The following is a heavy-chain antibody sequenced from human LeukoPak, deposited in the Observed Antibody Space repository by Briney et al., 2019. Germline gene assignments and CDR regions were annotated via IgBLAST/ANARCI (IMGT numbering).Heavy chain of an antibody. CDR3: ARDLIVATIAGPSWFDP. Sequence: GGSLRLSCAASGFTFSSYSMNWVRQAPGKGLEWVSYISSSSSSTIYYADSVKGRFTISRDNAKNSLYLQMNSLRAEDTAVYYCARDLIVATIAGPSWFDPWGQGTLVTVSS. V-gene: IGHV3-48*04. CDR1: GFTFSSYS. CDR2: ISSSSSSTI. J-gene: IGHJ5*02. D-gene: IGHD5-12*01.